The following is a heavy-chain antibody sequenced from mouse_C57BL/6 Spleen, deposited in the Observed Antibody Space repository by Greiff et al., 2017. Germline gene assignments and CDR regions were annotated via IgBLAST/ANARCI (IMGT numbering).Heavy chain of an antibody. CDR1: GYAFSSSW. CDR2: IYPGDGDT. V-gene: IGHV1-82*01. J-gene: IGHJ2*01. D-gene: IGHD1-1*01. Sequence: QVHVKQSGPELVKPGASVKISCKASGYAFSSSWMNWVKQRPGKGLEWIGRIYPGDGDTNYNGKFKGKATLTADKSSSTAYMQLSSLTSEDSAVYFCARGAVVDYYFDYWGQGTTLTVSS. CDR3: ARGAVVDYYFDY.